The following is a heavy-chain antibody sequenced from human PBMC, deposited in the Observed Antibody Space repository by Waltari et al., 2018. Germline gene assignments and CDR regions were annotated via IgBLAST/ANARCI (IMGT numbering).Heavy chain of an antibody. J-gene: IGHJ4*02. CDR1: GSTLTELS. V-gene: IGHV1-24*01. Sequence: QVQLVQSGAEVKKPGASVKVSCKVSGSTLTELSMHWVRQAPGKGLEWMGGFDPEDGETIYAQKFQGRVTMTEDTSTDTAYMELSSLRSEDTAVYYCAANVKNYYDSSGYYNYWGQGTLVTVSS. CDR2: FDPEDGET. D-gene: IGHD3-22*01. CDR3: AANVKNYYDSSGYYNY.